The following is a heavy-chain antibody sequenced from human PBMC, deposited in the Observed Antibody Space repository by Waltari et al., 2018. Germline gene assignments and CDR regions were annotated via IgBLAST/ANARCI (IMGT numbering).Heavy chain of an antibody. CDR3: ARLGHYGSGSYDLYWYFDL. V-gene: IGHV4-38-2*01. Sequence: QVQLQESGPGLVKPSETLSLTCAVSGYSISSGYYWGWIRQPPGKGLEWIGSIYHSGSTYYNPSLKSRVTISVDTSKNQFSLKLSSVTAADTAVYYCARLGHYGSGSYDLYWYFDLWGRGTLVTVSS. CDR1: GYSISSGYY. D-gene: IGHD3-10*01. J-gene: IGHJ2*01. CDR2: IYHSGST.